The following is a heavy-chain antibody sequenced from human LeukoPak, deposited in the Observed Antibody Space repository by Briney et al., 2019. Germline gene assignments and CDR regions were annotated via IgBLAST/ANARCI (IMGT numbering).Heavy chain of an antibody. J-gene: IGHJ4*02. D-gene: IGHD2-2*01. CDR2: ISGDGEST. V-gene: IGHV3-23*01. CDR3: AKDRDCSSTGCYVFAN. Sequence: PGGSLRLSCAASGVTLRNSAMTWIRQAPGKGLQWVSVISGDGESTYYADSVRGRFTISRDNSKNTMYLQMNNLRAEDTAIYYCAKDRDCSSTGCYVFANWGQGTLVTVSS. CDR1: GVTLRNSA.